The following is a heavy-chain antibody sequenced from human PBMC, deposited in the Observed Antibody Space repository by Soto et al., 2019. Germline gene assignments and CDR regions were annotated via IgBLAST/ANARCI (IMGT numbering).Heavy chain of an antibody. CDR2: INHSGST. V-gene: IGHV4-34*01. D-gene: IGHD3-22*01. CDR1: GGSFSGYY. CDR3: VGNGIVVVHDAFEI. J-gene: IGHJ3*02. Sequence: SETLSLTCAVYGGSFSGYYWSWIRPLTGNGLKRIGEINHSGSTNYNPSLKSRVTISVDTSKNHFSLKLSFVTSADTAVYYCVGNGIVVVHDAFEIWGQGT.